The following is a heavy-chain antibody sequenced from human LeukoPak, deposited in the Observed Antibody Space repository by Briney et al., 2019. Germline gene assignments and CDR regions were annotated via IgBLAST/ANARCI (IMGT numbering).Heavy chain of an antibody. V-gene: IGHV4-38-2*02. CDR2: IYHSGST. CDR3: ARQYGGEIDY. D-gene: IGHD4-23*01. J-gene: IGHJ4*02. Sequence: SETLSLTCTVSGYSISSGYYWGWIRQPPGKGLEWIGSIYHSGSTYYNPSLKSRVTISVDTSKNQFSLKLSSVTAADTAVYYCARQYGGEIDYWGQGTLVTVSS. CDR1: GYSISSGYY.